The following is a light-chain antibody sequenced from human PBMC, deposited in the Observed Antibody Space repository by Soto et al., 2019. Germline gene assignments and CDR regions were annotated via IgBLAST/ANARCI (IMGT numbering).Light chain of an antibody. CDR1: QSLTNNY. J-gene: IGKJ4*01. CDR2: AAS. Sequence: EIVLTQSPGTLSLSPGERATLSCRASQSLTNNYLAWYQQKPGPAPRLLIYAASSRATGIPDRFSGSGSETDFTLTISRLEPEDFAVYYCQQYGSSLPVTFGGGTNVEIK. CDR3: QQYGSSLPVT. V-gene: IGKV3-20*01.